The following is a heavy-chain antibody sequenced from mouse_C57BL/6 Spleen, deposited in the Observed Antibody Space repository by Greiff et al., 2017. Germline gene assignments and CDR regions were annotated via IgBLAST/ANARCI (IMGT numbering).Heavy chain of an antibody. Sequence: VQLQQPGAELVKPGASVKLSCKASGYTFTSYWMHWVKQRPGQGLEWIGMIHPNSGSTNYNEKFKSKATLTVDKSASTAYMQLSSLTSEDSAVYDWAREGVQPRLRGCAYWGQGTLVTVSA. CDR3: AREGVQPRLRGCAY. V-gene: IGHV1-64*01. J-gene: IGHJ3*01. CDR2: IHPNSGST. CDR1: GYTFTSYW. D-gene: IGHD3-2*02.